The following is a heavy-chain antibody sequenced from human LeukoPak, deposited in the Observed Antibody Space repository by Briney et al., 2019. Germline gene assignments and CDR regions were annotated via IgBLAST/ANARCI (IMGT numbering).Heavy chain of an antibody. CDR3: ARHITRAITEDY. D-gene: IGHD1-20*01. CDR1: GFTFSSYC. Sequence: GGSLRLSCAASGFTFSSYCMHWVRQAPGKGLVWVSRINSDGSSTNYADSVKGRFTISRDNAKNTLYLQMNSLRAEDTAVYYCARHITRAITEDYWGQGTLVTVSS. CDR2: INSDGSST. V-gene: IGHV3-74*01. J-gene: IGHJ4*02.